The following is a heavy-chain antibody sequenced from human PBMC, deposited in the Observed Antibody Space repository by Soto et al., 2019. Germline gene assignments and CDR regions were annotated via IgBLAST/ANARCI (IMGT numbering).Heavy chain of an antibody. Sequence: EVQLVESGGGLVQPGGSLRLSCAASGFTFSSYWMSWVRQAPGKGLEWVANIKQDGSEKYYVDSVKGRFTISRDNAKNSLYRQMNSLRAEDMAVYYCARGVVVVPAADNFDYWGQGTLVTVSS. CDR1: GFTFSSYW. CDR3: ARGVVVVPAADNFDY. V-gene: IGHV3-7*01. CDR2: IKQDGSEK. J-gene: IGHJ4*02. D-gene: IGHD2-2*01.